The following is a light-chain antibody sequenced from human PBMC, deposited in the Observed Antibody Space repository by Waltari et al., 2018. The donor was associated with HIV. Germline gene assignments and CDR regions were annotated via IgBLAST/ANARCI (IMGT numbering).Light chain of an antibody. Sequence: QSVLTQQPSVSGAPGQRVTISCTGSSSTIGAGYDVHWYQQLPGTAPKLLIYGNSNRPSGVPDRFSGSKSGTSASLAITGLLAEDEADYYCQSYDSSLSVWVFGGGTKLTVL. V-gene: IGLV1-40*01. CDR2: GNS. CDR1: SSTIGAGYD. CDR3: QSYDSSLSVWV. J-gene: IGLJ3*02.